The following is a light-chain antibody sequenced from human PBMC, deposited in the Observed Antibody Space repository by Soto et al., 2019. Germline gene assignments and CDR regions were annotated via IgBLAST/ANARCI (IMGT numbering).Light chain of an antibody. Sequence: QSALTQPASVSGSPVQSTTISCTGTSSDVGGYNYVSWYQQHPGKAPKLMIYEVSNRPSGVSNRFSGSKSGNTASLTISGRQAEDEADYYCSSYTSSSTPYVFGTGTKLTVL. CDR2: EVS. CDR3: SSYTSSSTPYV. CDR1: SSDVGGYNY. V-gene: IGLV2-14*01. J-gene: IGLJ1*01.